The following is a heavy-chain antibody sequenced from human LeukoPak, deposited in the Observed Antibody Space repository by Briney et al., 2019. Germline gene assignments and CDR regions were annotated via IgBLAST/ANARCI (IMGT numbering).Heavy chain of an antibody. CDR1: GGSFSGYY. CDR3: ARDPVLRYFDWLLGRFDY. D-gene: IGHD3-9*01. J-gene: IGHJ4*02. Sequence: SETLSLTCAVYGGSFSGYYWSWIRQPPGKGLEWIGSIYYSGSTYYNPSLKSRVTISVDTSKNQFSLKLSSVTAADTAVYHCARDPVLRYFDWLLGRFDYWGQGTLVTVSS. V-gene: IGHV4-34*01. CDR2: IYYSGST.